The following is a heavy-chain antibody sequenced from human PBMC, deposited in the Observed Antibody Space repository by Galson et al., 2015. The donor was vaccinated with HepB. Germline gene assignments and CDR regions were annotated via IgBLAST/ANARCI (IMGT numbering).Heavy chain of an antibody. D-gene: IGHD5-24*01. CDR3: ARVERGDGYKALDY. Sequence: SVKVSCKASEGTFSIFGISWVRQAPGQGLEWMGRIMPTLGIPDYAQKFQGRVTITADESTSTVYMELSSLIFEDTAVYYCARVERGDGYKALDYWGQGTLVIVSS. CDR2: IMPTLGIP. J-gene: IGHJ4*02. V-gene: IGHV1-69*10. CDR1: EGTFSIFG.